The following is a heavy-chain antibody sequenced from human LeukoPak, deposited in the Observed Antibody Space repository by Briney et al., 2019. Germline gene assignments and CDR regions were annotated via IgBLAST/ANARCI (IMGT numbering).Heavy chain of an antibody. V-gene: IGHV4-59*01. CDR3: ARLRWQLVGPYFDY. J-gene: IGHJ4*02. CDR2: IYSSGNT. D-gene: IGHD1-26*01. CDR1: GDSISTYY. Sequence: PSETLSLTCSFSGDSISTYYWSWIRQPPGKGLDWIGHIYSSGNTDYNSSLKSRVTISVDTSKSQFSLRLSSVTATDTAVYYCARLRWQLVGPYFDYWGQGILVTVSS.